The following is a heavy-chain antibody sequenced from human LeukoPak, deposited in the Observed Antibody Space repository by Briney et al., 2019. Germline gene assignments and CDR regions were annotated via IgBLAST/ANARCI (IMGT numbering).Heavy chain of an antibody. CDR1: GIPFSDFY. CDR3: AAGTAADY. J-gene: IGHJ4*02. V-gene: IGHV3-11*03. CDR2: VSCSSSYT. Sequence: GGSLRLSCVVSGIPFSDFYMNWIRQAPGKGLEWISYVSCSSSYTDYAESVKGRFSISRDNAKSALYLEMSDLRVEDTAVYYCAAGTAADYWGQGTLVIVSS. D-gene: IGHD1/OR15-1a*01.